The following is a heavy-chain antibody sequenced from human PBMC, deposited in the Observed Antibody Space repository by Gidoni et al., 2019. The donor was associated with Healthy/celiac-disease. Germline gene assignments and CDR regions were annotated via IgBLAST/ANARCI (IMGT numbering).Heavy chain of an antibody. CDR3: TTEYYDSSGSKS. CDR1: GFPFSNAW. V-gene: IGHV3-15*01. D-gene: IGHD3-22*01. J-gene: IGHJ3*01. Sequence: EVQLFVSGGGFVKPGAPLTLSCAASGFPFSNAWMSWVRQAPGKGVEWVGRIKSKTDGGRTDYAAAVKGRFTISRDDSKNTLFLQMNSRKTEDTAVDYCTTEYYDSSGSKSWGQGTMVTVSS. CDR2: IKSKTDGGRT.